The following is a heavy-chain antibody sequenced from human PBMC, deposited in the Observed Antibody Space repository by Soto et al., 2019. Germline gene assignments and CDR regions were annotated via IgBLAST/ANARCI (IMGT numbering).Heavy chain of an antibody. Sequence: LSDSLYLTCTVSGRSFSRGPYYWSWIRQPPGKGLEWIGYIYYSGSTYYNPSLKSRFTISVDTSKNQFALRLSSVTAADTAVYYCARGPVYPYSSQNNWFDPWGQGTLVTVSS. V-gene: IGHV4-30-4*02. D-gene: IGHD6-13*01. CDR2: IYYSGST. CDR1: GRSFSRGPYY. J-gene: IGHJ5*02. CDR3: ARGPVYPYSSQNNWFDP.